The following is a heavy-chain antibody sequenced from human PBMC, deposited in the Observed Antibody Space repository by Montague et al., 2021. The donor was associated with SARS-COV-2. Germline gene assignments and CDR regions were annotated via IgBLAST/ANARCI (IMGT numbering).Heavy chain of an antibody. D-gene: IGHD1-1*01. CDR3: AREREVERAARTLVAFDM. Sequence: SETLSFTCAVYGGSFSVYYWSWLRQSPRSGLEWIAEISQSGTAHYNPSLESRVSISIDTSRNQFNLKLSSVTAADTAMYYCAREREVERAARTLVAFDMWGQGTMVTVSS. J-gene: IGHJ3*02. CDR1: GGSFSVYY. V-gene: IGHV4-34*01. CDR2: ISQSGTA.